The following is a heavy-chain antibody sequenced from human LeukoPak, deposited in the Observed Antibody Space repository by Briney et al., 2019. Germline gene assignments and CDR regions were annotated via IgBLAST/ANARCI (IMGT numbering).Heavy chain of an antibody. V-gene: IGHV3-23*01. CDR2: ISGSGGST. CDR1: GFTFSSYA. Sequence: GGSLRLSCAASGFTFSSYAMSWVRQAPGKGLEWVSAISGSGGSTYYADSVKGRFTISRDNSKNTLYLQMNSLRAEDTAVYYCAKAVVIGCSSSSAFDYWGQGTLVTVSS. CDR3: AKAVVIGCSSSSAFDY. D-gene: IGHD6-6*01. J-gene: IGHJ4*02.